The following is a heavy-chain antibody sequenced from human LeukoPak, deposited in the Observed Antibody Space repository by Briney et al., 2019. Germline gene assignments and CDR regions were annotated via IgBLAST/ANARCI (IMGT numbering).Heavy chain of an antibody. CDR2: ISGTGDNT. CDR3: ARDPTGYPNWFDP. CDR1: GFTFSNYV. Sequence: GGSLRLSCVASGFTFSNYVISWVRQAPGKRLEWVSAISGTGDNTYYADSVKGRFTISRDNSKNTLYLQMNSLRAEDTAVYYCARDPTGYPNWFDPWGQGTQVTVSS. J-gene: IGHJ5*02. V-gene: IGHV3-23*01. D-gene: IGHD1-1*01.